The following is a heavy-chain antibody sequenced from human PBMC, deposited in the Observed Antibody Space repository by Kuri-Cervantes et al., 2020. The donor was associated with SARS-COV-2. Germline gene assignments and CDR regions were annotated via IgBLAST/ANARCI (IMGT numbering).Heavy chain of an antibody. D-gene: IGHD3-10*01. Sequence: LSLTCAASGFTFSSYGMHWVRQAPGKGLEWVAVISYDGSNKYYADSVKGRFTISRDNSTNTLYLQMNSLRAEDTAVYYCARENYGSGSNFDYWGQGTLVTVSS. CDR2: ISYDGSNK. V-gene: IGHV3-30*03. CDR1: GFTFSSYG. CDR3: ARENYGSGSNFDY. J-gene: IGHJ4*02.